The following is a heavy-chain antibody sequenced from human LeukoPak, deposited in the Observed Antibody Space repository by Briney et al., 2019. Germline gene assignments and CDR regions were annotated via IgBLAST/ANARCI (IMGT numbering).Heavy chain of an antibody. D-gene: IGHD1-1*01. J-gene: IGHJ4*02. CDR2: INWNGGST. CDR3: ARGATGTTFDY. Sequence: GGSLRLSCVASGFTLSSYCMSWVRHAPGKGLEWVCGINWNGGSTGYVDSVKGRFTISRDNAKNSLYLQMNSLRAEDTALYYCARGATGTTFDYWGQGTLVTVSS. CDR1: GFTLSSYC. V-gene: IGHV3-20*04.